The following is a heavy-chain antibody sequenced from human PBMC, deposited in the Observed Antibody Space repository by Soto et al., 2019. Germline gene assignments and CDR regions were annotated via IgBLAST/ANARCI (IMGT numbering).Heavy chain of an antibody. D-gene: IGHD4-17*01. V-gene: IGHV4-59*01. J-gene: IGHJ4*02. CDR1: GGSISSYY. Sequence: SESLSLTCTVSGGSISSYYWSWIRQPPGKGLEWIGYIYYSGSTNYNPSLKSRVTISVDTSKNQFSLKVSSVTAADTAVYYCARQMTTVTTFDYWGQGTLVTVSS. CDR2: IYYSGST. CDR3: ARQMTTVTTFDY.